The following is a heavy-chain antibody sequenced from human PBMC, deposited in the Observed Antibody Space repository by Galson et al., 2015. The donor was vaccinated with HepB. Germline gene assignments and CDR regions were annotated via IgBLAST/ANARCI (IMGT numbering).Heavy chain of an antibody. CDR2: IRSKAYGGTT. V-gene: IGHV3-49*03. D-gene: IGHD1-26*01. CDR1: GFTFGDYT. Sequence: SLRLSCAASGFTFGDYTMSWFRQAPGKGLEWVGFIRSKAYGGTTEYAASVKGRFTISRDDSKSIAYLQMNSLKTEDTAVYYCSRGGSGSYVSFSRYWGQGTLVTVSS. CDR3: SRGGSGSYVSFSRY. J-gene: IGHJ4*02.